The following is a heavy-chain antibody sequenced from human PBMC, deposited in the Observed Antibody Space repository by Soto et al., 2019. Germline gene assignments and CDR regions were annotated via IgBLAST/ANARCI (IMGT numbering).Heavy chain of an antibody. CDR1: EFTFSSYE. CDR3: VRFGGAAAGPGDY. V-gene: IGHV3-48*03. D-gene: IGHD6-13*01. CDR2: ISTSGTTI. Sequence: GGSLRLSCVASEFTFSSYEMNWVRQAPGKGLEWVSHISTSGTTIYYTDSVKGRFTISRDNAKKSLYLQMNSRRAEDTAVYYCVRFGGAAAGPGDYWGQGTLVTVSS. J-gene: IGHJ4*02.